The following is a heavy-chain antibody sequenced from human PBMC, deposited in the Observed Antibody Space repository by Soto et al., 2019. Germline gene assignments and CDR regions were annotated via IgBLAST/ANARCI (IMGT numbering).Heavy chain of an antibody. CDR3: ARGAYSYGDAGAFDI. D-gene: IGHD5-18*01. Sequence: QVQLQQWGAGLLKPSETLSLTCAVYGGSFSGYYWSWIRQPPGKGLEWIGEINHSGSTNYNPSLKSRVTISVDTSKNQFSLKLSSVTAADTDVYYCARGAYSYGDAGAFDIWGQGTMVTVSS. CDR2: INHSGST. V-gene: IGHV4-34*01. J-gene: IGHJ3*02. CDR1: GGSFSGYY.